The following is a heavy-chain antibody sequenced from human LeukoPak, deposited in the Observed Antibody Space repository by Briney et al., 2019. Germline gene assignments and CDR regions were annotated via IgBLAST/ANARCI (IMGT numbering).Heavy chain of an antibody. V-gene: IGHV4-39*01. D-gene: IGHD6-19*01. CDR3: ASGEEQWLVFDLDY. Sequence: SETLSLTCTVSGGSISSSSYYWGWIRQPPGKGLEWIGSIYYSGSTYYNPSLKSRVTISVDTSKNQFSLKLSSVTAADTAVYYCASGEEQWLVFDLDYWGQGTLVTVSS. CDR1: GGSISSSSYY. CDR2: IYYSGST. J-gene: IGHJ4*02.